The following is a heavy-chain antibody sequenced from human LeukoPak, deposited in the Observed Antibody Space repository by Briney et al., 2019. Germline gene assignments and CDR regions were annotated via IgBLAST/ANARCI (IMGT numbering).Heavy chain of an antibody. J-gene: IGHJ4*02. V-gene: IGHV3-48*01. CDR2: FSSSSSTI. CDR3: ARALNGYDY. Sequence: GGSLRLSRTVSGFTFSSYSMNWVRQAPGEGLEWVSYFSSSSSTIYYADSVKGRFTISRDNAKNSLYLQMNSLRAEDTAVYYCARALNGYDYWGQGTLVTVSS. D-gene: IGHD5-24*01. CDR1: GFTFSSYS.